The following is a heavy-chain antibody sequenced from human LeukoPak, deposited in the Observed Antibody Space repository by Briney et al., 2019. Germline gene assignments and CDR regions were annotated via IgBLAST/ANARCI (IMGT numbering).Heavy chain of an antibody. CDR1: GFTFGDYA. J-gene: IGHJ3*02. D-gene: IGHD6-13*01. CDR3: ARGGYSRRHGTFDI. Sequence: PGGSLRLSCTASGFTFGDYAMSWVRQAPGKGLEWVSAISGSGGSTCYADSVKGRFTISRDNSKNTLYLQMNSLRAEDTAVYYCARGGYSRRHGTFDIWGQGTMVTVSS. CDR2: ISGSGGST. V-gene: IGHV3-23*01.